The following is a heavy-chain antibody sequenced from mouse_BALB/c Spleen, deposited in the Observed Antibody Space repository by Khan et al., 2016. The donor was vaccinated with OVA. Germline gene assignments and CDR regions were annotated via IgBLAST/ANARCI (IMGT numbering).Heavy chain of an antibody. CDR1: GFAFSSND. V-gene: IGHV5-12-1*01. Sequence: EVELVEFGGGLVKPGGSLKLPCAASGFAFSSNDMSWVRRTPEKRLEWVAYTSSGGGSNYYSDNVKGRMTISRDNAKNTLYLQMSSLKSEDTAMYYCARHRGYSFAYWGQGTLVTVSA. D-gene: IGHD2-14*01. CDR2: TSSGGGSN. CDR3: ARHRGYSFAY. J-gene: IGHJ3*01.